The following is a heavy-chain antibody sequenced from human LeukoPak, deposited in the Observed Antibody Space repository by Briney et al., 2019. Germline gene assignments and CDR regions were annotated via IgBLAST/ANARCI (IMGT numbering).Heavy chain of an antibody. J-gene: IGHJ4*02. CDR2: INNDGGTT. CDR3: VRGPPPYQY. Sequence: PGGSLRLSCAASGFTFSTYWMHWVRQAPGKGLVWVSGINNDGGTTTYADSVKGRFTISRDNAKNSLYRQRDSLRADDTAVYYFVRGPPPYQYWGKGTLVTVSS. V-gene: IGHV3-74*01. CDR1: GFTFSTYW.